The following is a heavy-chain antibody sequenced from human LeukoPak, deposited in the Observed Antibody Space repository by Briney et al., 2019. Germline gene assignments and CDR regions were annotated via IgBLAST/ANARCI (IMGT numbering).Heavy chain of an antibody. J-gene: IGHJ4*02. CDR2: ISSNGGST. V-gene: IGHV3-64*01. CDR1: GFTFSSYA. D-gene: IGHD1-7*01. CDR3: ARGNSVSWFDY. Sequence: PGGSLRLSCAASGFTFSSYAMHWVRQAPGKGMEYVSTISSNGGSTYYANSVKGRLTISRDNSKTTLYLQMGSLRAEDTAVYYCARGNSVSWFDYWGQGTLVTVSS.